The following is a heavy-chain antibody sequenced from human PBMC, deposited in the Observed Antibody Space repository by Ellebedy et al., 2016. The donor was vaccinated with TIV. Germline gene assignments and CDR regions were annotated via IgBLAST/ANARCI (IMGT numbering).Heavy chain of an antibody. CDR1: GLTFSRYW. CDR3: ARDRGYDTFDY. Sequence: GESLKISCVDSGLTFSRYWMAWVRQAPGKGLQWVGNPKEDGSERYYVDSVRGRFTISRDNTKNSLYLEMNSLRVEDTAVYYCARDRGYDTFDYWGQGILVTVSS. D-gene: IGHD5-12*01. CDR2: PKEDGSER. J-gene: IGHJ4*02. V-gene: IGHV3-7*01.